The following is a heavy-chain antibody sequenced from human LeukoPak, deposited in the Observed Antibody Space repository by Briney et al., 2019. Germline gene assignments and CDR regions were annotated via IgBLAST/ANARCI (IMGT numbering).Heavy chain of an antibody. Sequence: PGGSLRLSCAASGFTFSSYGMHWVRQAPGKGLEWVAFIRYDGSNKYYADSVKGRFTISRDNSKNTLYLQMNSLRAEDTAVYYCAKATAGYSSGWYDEIGFWGQGTLVTVSS. CDR2: IRYDGSNK. V-gene: IGHV3-30*02. CDR3: AKATAGYSSGWYDEIGF. D-gene: IGHD6-19*01. J-gene: IGHJ4*02. CDR1: GFTFSSYG.